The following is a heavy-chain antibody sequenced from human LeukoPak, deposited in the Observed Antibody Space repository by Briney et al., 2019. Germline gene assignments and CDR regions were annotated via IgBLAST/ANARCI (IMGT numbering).Heavy chain of an antibody. Sequence: SETLSLTCAVYGGSFSGYYWSWIRQPPGKGLEWIGEINHSGSTNYNPSLKSRVTIPVDTSKNQFSLKLSSVTAADTAVYYCARVNASPDYGDYVVDYWGQGTLVTVSS. V-gene: IGHV4-34*01. CDR1: GGSFSGYY. CDR2: INHSGST. CDR3: ARVNASPDYGDYVVDY. D-gene: IGHD4-17*01. J-gene: IGHJ4*02.